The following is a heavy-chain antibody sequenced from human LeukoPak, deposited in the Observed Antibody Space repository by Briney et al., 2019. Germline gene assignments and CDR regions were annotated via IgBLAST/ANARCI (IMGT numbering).Heavy chain of an antibody. CDR2: ISSSSSYI. J-gene: IGHJ6*03. Sequence: GGSLRLSCAASGFTFSSYSMNWVRQAPGKGLEWVSSISSSSSYIYYADSVKGRFTISRDNAKNSLYLQMNSLRAEDTAVYYCARDLGAGGFWSGSGYYMDVWGKGTTVTVSS. D-gene: IGHD3-3*01. CDR1: GFTFSSYS. CDR3: ARDLGAGGFWSGSGYYMDV. V-gene: IGHV3-21*01.